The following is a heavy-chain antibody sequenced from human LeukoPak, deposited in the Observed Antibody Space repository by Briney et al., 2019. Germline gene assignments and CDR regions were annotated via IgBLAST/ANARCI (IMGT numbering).Heavy chain of an antibody. CDR2: ISHSGRT. CDR3: AREGAYSYGFFDY. Sequence: SETLSLTCTVSGGSISSDTYWSWVRQPPGKGLEWIGEISHSGRTSYNPSLKSRVTISVDTSKNQFSLKLSSVTAVDTAVYYCAREGAYSYGFFDYWGQGTLVTVSS. V-gene: IGHV4-4*02. J-gene: IGHJ4*02. CDR1: GGSISSDTY. D-gene: IGHD5-18*01.